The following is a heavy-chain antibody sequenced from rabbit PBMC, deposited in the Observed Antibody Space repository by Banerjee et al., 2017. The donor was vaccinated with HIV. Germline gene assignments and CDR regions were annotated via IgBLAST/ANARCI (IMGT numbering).Heavy chain of an antibody. Sequence: QSLEESGGDLVKPGASLTLTCTASGFSFSSSDYMCWVRQAPGKGLEWIACIYAGSGGNTYYASWAKGRFTISKTSSTTVTLQMTSLTDADTATYFCARGDFYGVGEFKLWGQGTLVTVS. CDR2: IYAGSGGNT. D-gene: IGHD5-1*01. CDR1: GFSFSSSDY. CDR3: ARGDFYGVGEFKL. J-gene: IGHJ4*01. V-gene: IGHV1S40*01.